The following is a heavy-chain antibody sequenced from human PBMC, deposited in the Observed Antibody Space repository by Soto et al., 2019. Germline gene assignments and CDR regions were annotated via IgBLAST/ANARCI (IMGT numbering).Heavy chain of an antibody. D-gene: IGHD6-13*01. V-gene: IGHV3-30-3*01. CDR2: VSSDGNHK. J-gene: IGHJ5*02. Sequence: QVQLVESGGGVVQPGEPLRLSCAASGFPFNNYAMHWVRQAPGRGLEWVAAVSSDGNHKHYANSVKGRFTISRDKSKNTLILQMNSLRVEETAIYYCALDSEEPPGIFCFDPWGQGTLITVSS. CDR1: GFPFNNYA. CDR3: ALDSEEPPGIFCFDP.